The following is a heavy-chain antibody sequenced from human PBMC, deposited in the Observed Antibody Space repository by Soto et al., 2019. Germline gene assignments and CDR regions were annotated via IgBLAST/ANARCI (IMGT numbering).Heavy chain of an antibody. CDR1: GGTFSSYA. CDR2: IIPIFGTA. CDR3: ARDNPLFGQLWSPFDY. J-gene: IGHJ4*02. V-gene: IGHV1-69*13. Sequence: SVKVSCKASGGTFSSYAISWVRQAPGQGLEWMGGIIPIFGTANYAQKFQGRVTITADESTSTAYMELSSLRSEDTAVYYCARDNPLFGQLWSPFDYWGQGTLVTVSS. D-gene: IGHD5-18*01.